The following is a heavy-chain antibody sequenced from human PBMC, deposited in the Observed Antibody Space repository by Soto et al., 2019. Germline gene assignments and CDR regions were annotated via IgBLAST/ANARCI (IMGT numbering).Heavy chain of an antibody. V-gene: IGHV1-18*01. Sequence: QVQLVQSGAAVNKPGATVKVSCKASGYPFTSYGISWLRLSPGQGLEWMERISAYNGNTNYAQKHQGRVTMTTDASKSRVYMELRSMRSCDTAVYYCASALEGQWLTDYWCQVTMVNVSS. D-gene: IGHD6-19*01. CDR2: ISAYNGNT. CDR1: GYPFTSYG. J-gene: IGHJ4*02. CDR3: ASALEGQWLTDY.